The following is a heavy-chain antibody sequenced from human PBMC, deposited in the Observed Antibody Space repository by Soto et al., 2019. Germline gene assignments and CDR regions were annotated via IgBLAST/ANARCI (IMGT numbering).Heavy chain of an antibody. Sequence: SQSLSLTCAISGDSVSSNSAAWNWIRQSPSRGLEWMGSTYYRSKWYNDYAVSLKSRITINPDTSKNQISLQLNFVTPEDTAVYYGASCRDIYGPSCAHFDXWGLGILVTVSX. V-gene: IGHV6-1*01. CDR2: TYYRSKWYN. J-gene: IGHJ4*02. D-gene: IGHD5-12*01. CDR3: ASCRDIYGPSCAHFDX. CDR1: GDSVSSNSAA.